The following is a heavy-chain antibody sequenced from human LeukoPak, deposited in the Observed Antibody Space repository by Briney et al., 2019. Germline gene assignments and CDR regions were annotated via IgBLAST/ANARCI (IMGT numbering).Heavy chain of an antibody. D-gene: IGHD1-1*01. CDR1: GYTFTDYY. CDR3: ARSEHNDYGMDV. J-gene: IGHJ6*02. V-gene: IGHV1-2*04. CDR2: INPNSGGA. Sequence: ASVKVSCKASGYTFTDYYIHWVRQAPGQGLEWMGWINPNSGGANYAQKFQGWVTMTRDTSISTAYMELSRLRSDDTAVYYCARSEHNDYGMDVWGQGTTVTVSS.